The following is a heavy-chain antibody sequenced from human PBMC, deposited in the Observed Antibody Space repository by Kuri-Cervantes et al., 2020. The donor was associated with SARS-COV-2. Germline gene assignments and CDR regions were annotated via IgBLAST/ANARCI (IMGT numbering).Heavy chain of an antibody. D-gene: IGHD2-2*01. CDR3: ATGTVVVPASSWFDP. CDR1: GYTFTNND. CDR2: MNPDTGNA. J-gene: IGHJ5*02. V-gene: IGHV1-8*02. Sequence: ASVKVSCKASGYTFTNNDINWVRQASGQGLEWMGWMNPDTGNAGYAQKFQGRVPLTRITSISTAYMELSSLRFEDAAVYYCATGTVVVPASSWFDPWGQGTLVTVSS.